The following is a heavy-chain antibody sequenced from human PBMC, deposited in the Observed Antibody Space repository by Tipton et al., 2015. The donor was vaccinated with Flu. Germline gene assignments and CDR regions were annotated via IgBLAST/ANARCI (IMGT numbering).Heavy chain of an antibody. CDR2: IHSSGGT. V-gene: IGHV4-4*07. CDR3: ASGACSSSTCPKGGFDN. D-gene: IGHD2-2*01. J-gene: IGHJ4*02. Sequence: TLSLTCTVSSGTISSYYWSWIRQPAGKGLEWIGRIHSSGGTNYNPSLKSRVTMSVDTSKNQFSLKVNSVTAADTAVYYCASGACSSSTCPKGGFDNWGQGTLVVVSS. CDR1: SGTISSYY.